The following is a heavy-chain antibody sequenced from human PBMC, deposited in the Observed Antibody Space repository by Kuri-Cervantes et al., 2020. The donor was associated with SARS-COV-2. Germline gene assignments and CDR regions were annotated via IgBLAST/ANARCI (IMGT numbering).Heavy chain of an antibody. J-gene: IGHJ4*02. CDR2: IEGDGSEK. Sequence: GGSLRLSCAASGFTFSSYWMNWVRQAPGKGLEWVGNIEGDGSEKNYVDSVKGRFTISRDNAKNSLYLRMNSLRAEDTAVYYCARGLGATVIDYWGQGILVTVSS. CDR3: ARGLGATVIDY. CDR1: GFTFSSYW. V-gene: IGHV3-7*01. D-gene: IGHD4-17*01.